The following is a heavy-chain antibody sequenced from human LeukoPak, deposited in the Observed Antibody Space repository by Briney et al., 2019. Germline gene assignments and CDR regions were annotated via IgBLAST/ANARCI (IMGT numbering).Heavy chain of an antibody. D-gene: IGHD6-19*01. CDR1: GFTFSDYY. V-gene: IGHV3-23*01. CDR3: ARPKYSSGPIDY. Sequence: GGSLRLSCAASGFTFSDYYMSWVRQAPGKGLEWVSATSGSSTYYADSVRGRFTISRDNSKNTLSLQMNSPRAEDTAVYYCARPKYSSGPIDYWGQGTLVTVSS. J-gene: IGHJ4*02. CDR2: TSGSST.